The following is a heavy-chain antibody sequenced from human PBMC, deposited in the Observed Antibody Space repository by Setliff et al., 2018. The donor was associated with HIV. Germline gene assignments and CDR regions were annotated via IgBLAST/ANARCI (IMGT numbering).Heavy chain of an antibody. CDR1: GGTISSYA. CDR3: ARGVTRDSIGYYRDEYFQY. V-gene: IGHV1-69*13. Sequence: SVKVSCKASGGTISSYAISWVRQAPGQGLEWMGGIIPILGTINYAQKFQGRVTITADESTSTAYMELSSLRSEDTAVYYCARGVTRDSIGYYRDEYFQYWGQGTLVTVSS. CDR2: IIPILGTI. J-gene: IGHJ1*01. D-gene: IGHD3-22*01.